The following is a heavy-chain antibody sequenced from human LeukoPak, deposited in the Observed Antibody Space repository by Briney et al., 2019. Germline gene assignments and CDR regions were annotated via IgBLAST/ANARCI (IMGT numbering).Heavy chain of an antibody. CDR1: GFTFSTYW. D-gene: IGHD1-14*01. J-gene: IGHJ4*02. CDR3: ARGGMEPIDS. CDR2: INPDASTT. Sequence: PGGSLRLSCAASGFTFSTYWMHWVRQAPGKGLVWVSRINPDASTTNYADSVRGRFTISRDNAKNTLYLQMNSLRAEDTALYSCARGGMEPIDSWGQGTLVTVSS. V-gene: IGHV3-74*01.